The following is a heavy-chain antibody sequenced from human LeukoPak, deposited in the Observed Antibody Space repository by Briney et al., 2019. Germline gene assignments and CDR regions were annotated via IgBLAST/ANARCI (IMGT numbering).Heavy chain of an antibody. CDR3: TKGARGSMGGYDWFDP. Sequence: GGSLRLSCAASGFSFDDYAMHWVRQAPGKGLEWVSGISWNSGSIGYAESVKGRFTISRDNAKNSLYLQMNSLRAEDMALYYCTKGARGSMGGYDWFDPWGQGTLVTVSS. CDR2: ISWNSGSI. V-gene: IGHV3-9*03. CDR1: GFSFDDYA. J-gene: IGHJ5*02. D-gene: IGHD5-12*01.